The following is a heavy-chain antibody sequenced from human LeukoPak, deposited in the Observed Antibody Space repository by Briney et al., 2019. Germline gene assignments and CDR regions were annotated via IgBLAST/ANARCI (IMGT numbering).Heavy chain of an antibody. CDR2: ISSNGGGT. CDR3: AKKNGWKRLISAIDY. V-gene: IGHV3-23*01. CDR1: GFTFSSYA. J-gene: IGHJ4*02. Sequence: PGGSLRLSCAASGFTFSSYAMSWVRRAPGKGLEWVSAISSNGGGTFYADSVKGQFTISRDNSQNTLYLQMNSLRAEDTAIYYCAKKNGWKRLISAIDYWGQGTLVTVSS. D-gene: IGHD2-15*01.